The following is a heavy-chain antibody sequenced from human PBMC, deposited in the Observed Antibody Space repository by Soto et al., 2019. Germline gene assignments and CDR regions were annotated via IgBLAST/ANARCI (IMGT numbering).Heavy chain of an antibody. J-gene: IGHJ4*02. CDR3: ARGFIWYDDFWSGVFDY. Sequence: EVQLVESGGGLVQPGGSLRLSCAASGFTFSSYWMHWVRQAPGKGLVWVSRINSDGSSTSYADSVKGRFTISRDNAKNTLYLQMNSLRAEDTAVYYCARGFIWYDDFWSGVFDYWGQGTLVTVSS. CDR2: INSDGSST. D-gene: IGHD3-3*01. CDR1: GFTFSSYW. V-gene: IGHV3-74*01.